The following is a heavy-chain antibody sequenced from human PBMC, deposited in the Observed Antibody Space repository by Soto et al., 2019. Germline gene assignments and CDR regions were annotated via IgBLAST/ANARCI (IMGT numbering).Heavy chain of an antibody. CDR3: ARGPAGTECWFDP. CDR2: INAGNGNT. CDR1: GYTFTSYA. Sequence: QVQLVQSGAEVKKPGASVRVSCKSSGYTFTSYAIHWVRQAPGQSLEWMGWINAGNGNTKYSQKFQGRVTITRDTSTSTADMELSSLRAEDTAVYYAARGPAGTECWFDPWGQGTLITVSS. D-gene: IGHD6-19*01. V-gene: IGHV1-3*01. J-gene: IGHJ5*02.